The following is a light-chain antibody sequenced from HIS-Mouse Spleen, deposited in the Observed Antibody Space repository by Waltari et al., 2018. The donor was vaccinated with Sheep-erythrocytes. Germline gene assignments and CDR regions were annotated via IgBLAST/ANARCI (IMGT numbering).Light chain of an antibody. CDR1: SSDVGGYNY. Sequence: QSALTQPRSVSGSPGQSVTISCTGTSSDVGGYNYVSWYQQNPGKAPKLMIYDVSKRPSGVPDRFSGSKSGTTASLTISGLQAEDEADYYCCSYAGSYNHVFATGTKVTVL. J-gene: IGLJ1*01. CDR3: CSYAGSYNHV. CDR2: DVS. V-gene: IGLV2-11*01.